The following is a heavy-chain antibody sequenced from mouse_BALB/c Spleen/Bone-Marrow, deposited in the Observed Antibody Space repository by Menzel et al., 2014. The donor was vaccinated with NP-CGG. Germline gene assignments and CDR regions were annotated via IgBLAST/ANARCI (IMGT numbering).Heavy chain of an antibody. D-gene: IGHD1-1*02. J-gene: IGHJ4*01. CDR3: GRYGYDAMDF. CDR2: IHPYNGDT. Sequence: DVKLQESGPELVKPGASVKLSCRASGFSFTDYFINWVKQSHGKSLEWIGRIHPYNGDTFYNQKFKVKATLTVDESSNTARMELLSLTSEDSAVYYCGRYGYDAMDFWGQGTSVTVSS. CDR1: GFSFTDYF. V-gene: IGHV1-37*01.